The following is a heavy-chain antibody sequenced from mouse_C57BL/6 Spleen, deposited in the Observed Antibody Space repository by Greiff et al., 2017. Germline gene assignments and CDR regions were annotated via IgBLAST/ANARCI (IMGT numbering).Heavy chain of an antibody. CDR3: TTYYYGSRDFDY. CDR2: IDPEDGDT. J-gene: IGHJ2*01. D-gene: IGHD1-1*01. Sequence: DVQLQESGAELVRPGASVKLSCTASGFNIKDYYMHWVKQRPEQGLEWIGRIDPEDGDTEYAPKFQGKATMTADTSSNTAYLQLSSLTSEDTAVYYCTTYYYGSRDFDYWGQGTTLTVSS. CDR1: GFNIKDYY. V-gene: IGHV14-1*01.